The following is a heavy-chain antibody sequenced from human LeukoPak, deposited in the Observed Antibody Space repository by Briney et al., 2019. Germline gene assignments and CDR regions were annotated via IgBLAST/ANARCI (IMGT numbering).Heavy chain of an antibody. CDR1: GFTFSTNW. CDR3: ASQSGY. V-gene: IGHV3-74*03. Sequence: GGSLRLSCTASGFTFSTNWMHWVRQAPGKGLVWVSRINTDGSDTEYADFVKGRFTISRDNVQNTLYPQMNSLRTEDTAVYYCASQSGYWGQGTLVTVSS. J-gene: IGHJ4*02. CDR2: INTDGSDT.